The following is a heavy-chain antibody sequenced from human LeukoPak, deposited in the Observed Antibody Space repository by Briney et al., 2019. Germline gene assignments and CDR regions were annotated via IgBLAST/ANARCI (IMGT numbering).Heavy chain of an antibody. J-gene: IGHJ4*02. D-gene: IGHD3-10*01. CDR3: ANVAFYYTSGTYV. CDR2: VGGSGDRT. Sequence: GGSLRLSCAPSGFTFSNYAMIWVRKAPGKELEWVSSVGGSGDRTYYADSVKGRFTISRDNSKNTLYLQMNSLRAEDAAIYYCANVAFYYTSGTYVWGPGTLVTVSS. V-gene: IGHV3-23*01. CDR1: GFTFSNYA.